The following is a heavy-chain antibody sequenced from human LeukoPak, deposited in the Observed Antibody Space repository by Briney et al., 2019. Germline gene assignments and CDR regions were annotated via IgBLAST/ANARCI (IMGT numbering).Heavy chain of an antibody. CDR2: MPYSGSA. CDR3: ARPTQGAFDI. V-gene: IGHV4-39*07. J-gene: IGHJ3*02. CDR1: GGSIVSSAYY. Sequence: SETLSLTCTVSGGSIVSSAYYWGWIRQPPGKGLDYIGTMPYSGSAYYNPSLKSRVTMSVDTSKNQFSLKLSSVTAADTAVYYCARPTQGAFDIWGQGTMVTVSS.